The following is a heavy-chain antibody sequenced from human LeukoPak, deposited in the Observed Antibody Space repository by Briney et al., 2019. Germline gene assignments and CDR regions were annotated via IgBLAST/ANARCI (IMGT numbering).Heavy chain of an antibody. CDR2: IIPIFGTA. J-gene: IGHJ4*02. CDR1: GGTFSSYA. V-gene: IGHV1-69*05. CDR3: AREPVGATQINNSFDY. D-gene: IGHD1-26*01. Sequence: SVKVSCKASGGTFSSYAISWVRQAPGQGLEWMGGIIPIFGTANYAQRFQGRVTITTDESTSTAYMELSSLRSEDTAVYYCAREPVGATQINNSFDYWGQGTLVTVSS.